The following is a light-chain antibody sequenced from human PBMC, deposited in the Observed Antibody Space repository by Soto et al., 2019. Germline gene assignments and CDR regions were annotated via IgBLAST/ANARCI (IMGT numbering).Light chain of an antibody. V-gene: IGKV1-6*01. Sequence: AIQMTQSPSSLSASVGDRVTITCRAIQDIRNDLSWYQQQQGQAPKLLIYAASILQGGAPSRFSGSGSGTGFILTISGLQPEDFVSDYCLQAYSFPQTFGLGTKVDIK. CDR2: AAS. CDR1: QDIRND. J-gene: IGKJ1*01. CDR3: LQAYSFPQT.